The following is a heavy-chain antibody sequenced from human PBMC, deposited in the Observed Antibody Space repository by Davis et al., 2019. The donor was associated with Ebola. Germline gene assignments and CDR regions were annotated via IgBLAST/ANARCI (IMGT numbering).Heavy chain of an antibody. V-gene: IGHV3-74*01. Sequence: GESLKISCAASGFTFSSHWMHWVRQAPGKGLVWVSRINPGGSSTNYADSIKGRFTISRDNTKNTLYLQMNSLRAEDTAVYYCARRSSQALDWGQGTLVTVSS. J-gene: IGHJ4*02. CDR2: INPGGSST. CDR3: ARRSSQALD. CDR1: GFTFSSHW. D-gene: IGHD6-6*01.